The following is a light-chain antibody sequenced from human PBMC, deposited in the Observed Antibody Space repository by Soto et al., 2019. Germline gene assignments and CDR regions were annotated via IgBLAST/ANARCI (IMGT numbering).Light chain of an antibody. Sequence: DIEMTQSPSSLSASVGDRITISCRASQNINTFLNWYQQKGGKAPKLLIHGASSLQSGVPLRFSGSGSGTDSSPTISSLQPEDFATYYHQQSYDPLLCFGGGTKVQIK. CDR1: QNINTF. CDR3: QQSYDPLLC. V-gene: IGKV1-39*01. J-gene: IGKJ4*01. CDR2: GAS.